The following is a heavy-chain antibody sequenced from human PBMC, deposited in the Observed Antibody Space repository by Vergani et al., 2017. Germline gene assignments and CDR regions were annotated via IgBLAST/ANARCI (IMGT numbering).Heavy chain of an antibody. Sequence: QVQLVESGGGVVQPGGSLRLSCAASGFTFSSYGMHWVRQAPGQGLEWMGIINPSGGSTSYAQKFQGRVTMTRDTSTSTVYMELSSLRSEDTAVYYCAREARGGSYYRDYYFDYWGQGTLVTVSS. CDR3: AREARGGSYYRDYYFDY. J-gene: IGHJ4*02. CDR1: GFTFSSYG. CDR2: INPSGGST. V-gene: IGHV1-46*03. D-gene: IGHD1-26*01.